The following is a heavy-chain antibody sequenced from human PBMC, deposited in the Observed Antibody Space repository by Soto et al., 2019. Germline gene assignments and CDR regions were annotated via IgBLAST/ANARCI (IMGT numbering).Heavy chain of an antibody. CDR3: VRDVNWGFDS. V-gene: IGHV3-74*01. D-gene: IGHD7-27*01. CDR1: GFTFSSYW. Sequence: EVQLVESGGGLVQPGGSLRLSCAASGFTFSSYWMHWVRQVPGKGLVWVSRTNEDGSIINYADSVKGRFTISRDNAKNTLYLEMNSLRAEDTAVYFCVRDVNWGFDSWGQGTLVTVSS. CDR2: TNEDGSII. J-gene: IGHJ5*01.